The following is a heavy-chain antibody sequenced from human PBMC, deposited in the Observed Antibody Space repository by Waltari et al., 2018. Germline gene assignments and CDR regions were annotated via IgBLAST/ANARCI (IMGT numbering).Heavy chain of an antibody. Sequence: EVQLVQSGAEVKKPGESLKISCKGSGYSFTSYWIGWVRQMHGKGLEWMGIIYPGDSDTRYSPSFQGQVTISADKSISTAYLQWSSLKASDTAMYYCARSLYSGSYYYYYGMDVWGQGTTVTVSS. J-gene: IGHJ6*02. V-gene: IGHV5-51*01. CDR1: GYSFTSYW. CDR2: IYPGDSDT. D-gene: IGHD1-26*01. CDR3: ARSLYSGSYYYYYGMDV.